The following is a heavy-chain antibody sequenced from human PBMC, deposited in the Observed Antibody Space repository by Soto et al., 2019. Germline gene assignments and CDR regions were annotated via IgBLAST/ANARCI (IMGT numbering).Heavy chain of an antibody. CDR2: INPSGGST. D-gene: IGHD3-10*01. J-gene: IGHJ6*03. V-gene: IGHV1-46*01. CDR3: ARDLMVRGVIILSRYYYMDV. CDR1: GYTFTSYY. Sequence: ASVKVSCKSSGYTFTSYYMHWVRQAPGQGLEWMGIINPSGGSTSYAQKFQGRVTMTRDTSTSTVYMELSSLGSEDTAVYYCARDLMVRGVIILSRYYYMDVWGKGTTVTVSS.